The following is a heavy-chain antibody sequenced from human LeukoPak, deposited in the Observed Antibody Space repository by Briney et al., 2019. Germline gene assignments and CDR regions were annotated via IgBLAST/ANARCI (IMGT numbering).Heavy chain of an antibody. V-gene: IGHV3-66*01. CDR2: IYSDDNT. D-gene: IGHD6-19*01. J-gene: IGHJ4*02. CDR3: ASRPKAEQWLAVFDY. Sequence: GGSLRLSCAASGFTNNHMNWVRQAPGKAREGVAAIYSDDNTYYADSVKGRFSISRDSSKHTVYLQMNNLRAEDTAVYYCASRPKAEQWLAVFDYWGQGTLVTVSS. CDR1: GFTNNH.